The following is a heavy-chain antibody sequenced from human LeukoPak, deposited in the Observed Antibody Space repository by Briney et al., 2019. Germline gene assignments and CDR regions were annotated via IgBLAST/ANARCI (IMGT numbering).Heavy chain of an antibody. D-gene: IGHD5-12*01. CDR1: GGSFSGYY. CDR3: ARRWYSGYGKLFDY. V-gene: IGHV4-34*01. CDR2: INHSGST. J-gene: IGHJ4*02. Sequence: KPSETLSLTCAVYGGSFSGYYWSWIRQPPGKGLEWSGEINHSGSTNYNPSLKSRVTISVDTSKNQFSLKLSSVTAADTAVYYCARRWYSGYGKLFDYWGQGTLVTVSS.